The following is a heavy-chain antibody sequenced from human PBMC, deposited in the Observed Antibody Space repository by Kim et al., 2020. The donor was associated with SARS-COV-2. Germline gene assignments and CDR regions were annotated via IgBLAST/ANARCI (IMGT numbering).Heavy chain of an antibody. CDR2: INSDGGNT. J-gene: IGHJ4*02. D-gene: IGHD1-26*01. CDR1: GFTFSSYW. Sequence: GGSLRLSCAASGFTFSSYWMHWVRQAPGKGLVWVSRINSDGGNTCYADSVKGRFTISRDNAKNTLYLKMNSLRAEDTAVYYCVRRRYNGTDYYFDYWGQG. CDR3: VRRRYNGTDYYFDY. V-gene: IGHV3-74*01.